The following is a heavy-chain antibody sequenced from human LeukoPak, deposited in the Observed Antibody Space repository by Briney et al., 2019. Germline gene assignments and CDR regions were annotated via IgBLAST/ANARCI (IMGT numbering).Heavy chain of an antibody. CDR1: GGTFSSYT. Sequence: GASVKVSCKASGGTFSSYTISWVRQAPGQGLEWMGGIIPIFGTANHAQKFQGRVTITADESTSTAYVELSSLRSEDTAVYYCARSPPQNFDILTGYFADWGQGTLVTVSS. CDR2: IIPIFGTA. CDR3: ARSPPQNFDILTGYFAD. V-gene: IGHV1-69*13. D-gene: IGHD3-9*01. J-gene: IGHJ4*02.